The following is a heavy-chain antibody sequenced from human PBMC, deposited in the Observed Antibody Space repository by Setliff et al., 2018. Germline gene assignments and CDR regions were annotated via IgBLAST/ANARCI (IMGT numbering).Heavy chain of an antibody. CDR1: GGSISSHY. CDR2: IYYSGST. Sequence: PSETLSLTCTVSGGSISSHYWSWIRQPPGKGLEWIGSIYYSGSTNYNPSLKSRVTISVDTSKNQVSLKLSSVTAADTAVYYCARTDLRYQTDYWGQGTLVTVSS. D-gene: IGHD2-2*01. J-gene: IGHJ4*02. V-gene: IGHV4-59*11. CDR3: ARTDLRYQTDY.